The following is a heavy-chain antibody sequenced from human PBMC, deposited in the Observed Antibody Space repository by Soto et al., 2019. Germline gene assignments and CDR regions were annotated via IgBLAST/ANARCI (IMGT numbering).Heavy chain of an antibody. CDR3: AKATATGGGAFDI. CDR2: IPVDGRT. V-gene: IGHV3-23*01. D-gene: IGHD2-8*02. Sequence: EVQMLESGGGLAQPGGSLRLSCAASGFICSSYDMSWVRQAPGKGLEWVSTIPVDGRTFYVDSVKGRFTISRDNSKNTVYLQMSSLTAGDTALYYCAKATATGGGAFDICGQGTMVTVSS. J-gene: IGHJ3*02. CDR1: GFICSSYD.